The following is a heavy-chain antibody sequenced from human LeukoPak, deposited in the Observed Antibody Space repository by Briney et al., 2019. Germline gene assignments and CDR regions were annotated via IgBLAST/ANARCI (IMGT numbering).Heavy chain of an antibody. D-gene: IGHD6-6*01. CDR3: TREADPAFSASSSPDF. CDR1: GFGFSNFW. Sequence: PGGSLRLSCAASGFGFSNFWMHWVRQAPGKGLEWVSRIKTDGSITAYADSVKGRFTISRDNAKNTLYLHMNSLKGEDTATYCCTREADPAFSASSSPDFWGQGTPVTVS. J-gene: IGHJ4*02. V-gene: IGHV3-74*01. CDR2: IKTDGSIT.